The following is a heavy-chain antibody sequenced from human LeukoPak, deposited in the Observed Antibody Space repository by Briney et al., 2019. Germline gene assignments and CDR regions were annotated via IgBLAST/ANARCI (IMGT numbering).Heavy chain of an antibody. V-gene: IGHV3-48*03. Sequence: GRSLRLSCTASGFTFGDYPMSWVRQAPGKGLEWVSYISSSGSTIYYADSVKGRFTISRDNAKSSLYLQMNSLRAEDTAVYYCARSASPYYYGSGSYQAPYYWGQGTLVTVSS. CDR1: GFTFGDYP. CDR3: ARSASPYYYGSGSYQAPYY. J-gene: IGHJ4*02. D-gene: IGHD3-10*01. CDR2: ISSSGSTI.